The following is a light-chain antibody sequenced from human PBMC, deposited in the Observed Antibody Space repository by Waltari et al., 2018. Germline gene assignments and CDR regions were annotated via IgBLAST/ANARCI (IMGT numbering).Light chain of an antibody. Sequence: DIQMPQSPSSLSASVGDTVPISCRASQFINNYLNWYQQKPGKAPKLLIYAASILKHGVPAKFSGSGSATDFTLTISSLQFEDFATYYCQQSYSVPLTFGQGTRVEIK. CDR2: AAS. J-gene: IGKJ1*01. CDR3: QQSYSVPLT. V-gene: IGKV1-39*01. CDR1: QFINNY.